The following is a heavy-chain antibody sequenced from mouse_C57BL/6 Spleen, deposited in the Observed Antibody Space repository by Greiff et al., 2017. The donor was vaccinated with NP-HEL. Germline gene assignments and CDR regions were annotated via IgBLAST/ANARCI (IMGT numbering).Heavy chain of an antibody. CDR2: ISYDGSN. J-gene: IGHJ4*01. Sequence: EVQLQQSGPGLVKPSQSLSLTCSVTGYSITSGYYWNWIRQFPGNKLEWMGYISYDGSNNYNPSLKNRISITRDTSKNQFFLKLNSVTTEDTATYYCARGEGYSNYDAMDYWGQGTSVTVSS. CDR3: ARGEGYSNYDAMDY. V-gene: IGHV3-6*01. CDR1: GYSITSGYY. D-gene: IGHD2-5*01.